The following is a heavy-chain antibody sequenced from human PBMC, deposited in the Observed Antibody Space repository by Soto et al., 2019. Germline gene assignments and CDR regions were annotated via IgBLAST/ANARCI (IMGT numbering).Heavy chain of an antibody. CDR3: ARDPGFGESSRAFDM. Sequence: PSVKVSCKASGYTFATYYMHWVRQAPGLGLEWMGLISPSGGGTNIAQKFQGRVTMTTDTSTSTVYMELNSLRSEDTAVYFCARDPGFGESSRAFDMWGQGTMVTVSS. CDR1: GYTFATYY. J-gene: IGHJ3*02. V-gene: IGHV1-46*01. D-gene: IGHD3-10*01. CDR2: ISPSGGGT.